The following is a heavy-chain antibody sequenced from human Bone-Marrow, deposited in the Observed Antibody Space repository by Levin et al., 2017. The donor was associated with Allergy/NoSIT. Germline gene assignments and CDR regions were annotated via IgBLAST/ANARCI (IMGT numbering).Heavy chain of an antibody. CDR3: AREIRPLGDNPKNRYDYVWGSYRDAYDAFDI. Sequence: SETLSLTCAVSGGSISSSNWWSWVRQPPGKGLEWIGEIYHSGSTNYNPSLKSRVTISVDKSKNQFSLKLSSVTAADTAVYYCAREIRPLGDNPKNRYDYVWGSYRDAYDAFDIWGQGTMVTVSS. CDR2: IYHSGST. V-gene: IGHV4-4*02. J-gene: IGHJ3*02. D-gene: IGHD3-16*02. CDR1: GGSISSSNW.